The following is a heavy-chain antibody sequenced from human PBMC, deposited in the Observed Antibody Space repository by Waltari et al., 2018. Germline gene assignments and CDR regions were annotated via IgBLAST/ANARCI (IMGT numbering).Heavy chain of an antibody. D-gene: IGHD3-10*01. CDR2: IKQDGSEK. V-gene: IGHV3-7*01. J-gene: IGHJ5*02. CDR3: ARRHYYGSGSYYSS. CDR1: GFTFSSYW. Sequence: EVQLVESGGGLVQPGGSLRLSCAASGFTFSSYWMRWVRKAPGKGLEWVANIKQDGSEKYYVDSVKGRFTISRDNAKNSLYLQMNSLRAEDTSVYYCARRHYYGSGSYYSSWGQGTLVTVSS.